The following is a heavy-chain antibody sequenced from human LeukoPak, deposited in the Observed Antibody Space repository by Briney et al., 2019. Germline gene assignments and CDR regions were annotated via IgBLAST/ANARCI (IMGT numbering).Heavy chain of an antibody. D-gene: IGHD2-15*01. Sequence: GASVKVSCKASGGTFSSYAISWVRQAPGQGLEWMGGIIPIFGTANYAQKFQGRVTITADESTSTAYMELSSLRSEDTAVYYCARDHCSGGSCYSGNYYYGMDVWGKGTTVTVSS. CDR2: IIPIFGTA. J-gene: IGHJ6*04. V-gene: IGHV1-69*01. CDR3: ARDHCSGGSCYSGNYYYGMDV. CDR1: GGTFSSYA.